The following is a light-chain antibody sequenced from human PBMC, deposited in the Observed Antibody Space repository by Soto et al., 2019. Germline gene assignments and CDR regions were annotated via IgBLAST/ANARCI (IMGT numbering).Light chain of an antibody. CDR2: GAS. J-gene: IGKJ4*01. V-gene: IGKV3-20*01. Sequence: EIVLTQSPGTLSLSPGEGATLSCRASQSVSSGYFAWYQQKPGQAPRLLIYGASSRATGIPDRFSGSGSGTDFTLTISRLEPEDFAVYYCQQYGSSPPVTFGGGTKVEIK. CDR1: QSVSSGY. CDR3: QQYGSSPPVT.